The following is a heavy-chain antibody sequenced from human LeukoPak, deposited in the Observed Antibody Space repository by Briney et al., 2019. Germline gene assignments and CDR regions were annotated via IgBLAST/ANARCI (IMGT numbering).Heavy chain of an antibody. CDR1: GGSISSSSYY. CDR2: IYYSGST. Sequence: PSETLSLTCTVSGGSISSSSYYWGWIRQPPGKGLEWIGSIYYSGSTYYNPSLKSRVTISVDTSKNQFSLKLSSVTAADTAVYYCARNWNDEDDAFDIWGQGTMVTVSS. V-gene: IGHV4-39*07. D-gene: IGHD1-1*01. CDR3: ARNWNDEDDAFDI. J-gene: IGHJ3*02.